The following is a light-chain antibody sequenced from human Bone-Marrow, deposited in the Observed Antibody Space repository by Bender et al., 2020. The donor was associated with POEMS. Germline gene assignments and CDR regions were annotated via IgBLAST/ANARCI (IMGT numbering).Light chain of an antibody. V-gene: IGLV3-21*02. Sequence: SYVLTQPPSVSVAPGQTATIPCGGSNIGGKSVHWYKQKPGQAPVVVVYDDSDRPSGIPERFSASKSADTATLTIARVEAGDEADYYCQAWDTSTAVFGGGTKLTVL. CDR1: NIGGKS. CDR3: QAWDTSTAV. J-gene: IGLJ2*01. CDR2: DDS.